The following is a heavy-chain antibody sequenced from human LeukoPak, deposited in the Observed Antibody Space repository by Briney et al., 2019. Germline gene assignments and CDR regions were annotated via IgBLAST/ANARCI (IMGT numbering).Heavy chain of an antibody. D-gene: IGHD3-22*01. CDR1: GYTFTDHY. CDR2: INPNSDGI. CDR3: ARDGAYHDSSGSYYGVGDDY. J-gene: IGHJ4*02. V-gene: IGHV1-2*07. Sequence: GASVKVSCKASGYTFTDHYMHWVRQAPGQGLEWMGWINPNSDGINNYAHKFQGRVTMTTDTATSTAYMELRGLRSDDTAVYYCARDGAYHDSSGSYYGVGDDYWGQGTLLTVSS.